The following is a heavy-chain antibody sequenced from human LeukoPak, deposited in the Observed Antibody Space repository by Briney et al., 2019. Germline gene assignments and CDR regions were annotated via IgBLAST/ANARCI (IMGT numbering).Heavy chain of an antibody. CDR3: ARAAGEMATIRY. Sequence: PGGSLRLSCAASGFTFSSYWMNWVRQAPGKGLEWVANIKQDGSDKYYVDSVKGRFIISRDNAKNSLYLQMNSLRAEDTAVYYCARAAGEMATIRYWGQGTLVTVSS. CDR1: GFTFSSYW. V-gene: IGHV3-7*01. D-gene: IGHD5-24*01. CDR2: IKQDGSDK. J-gene: IGHJ4*02.